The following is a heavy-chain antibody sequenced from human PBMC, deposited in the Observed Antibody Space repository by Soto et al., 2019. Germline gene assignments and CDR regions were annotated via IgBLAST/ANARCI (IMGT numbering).Heavy chain of an antibody. J-gene: IGHJ5*02. V-gene: IGHV4-31*01. Sequence: SETMSLTSTVSGDSISRGSYEWNWMREHPGTRLGLIPFLYYSGSTYYYPSLISIITISPDTSKHQFSLSLSSVTAADTAMSYCARDNPDVSRPGFDPWGQGILVTVSS. CDR3: ARDNPDVSRPGFDP. D-gene: IGHD6-6*01. CDR2: LYYSGST. CDR1: GDSISRGSYE.